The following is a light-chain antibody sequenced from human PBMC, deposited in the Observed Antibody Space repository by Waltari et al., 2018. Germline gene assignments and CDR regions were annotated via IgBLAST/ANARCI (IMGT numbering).Light chain of an antibody. V-gene: IGLV2-14*01. CDR3: SSFTSSSVYV. J-gene: IGLJ1*01. Sequence: QSALTQPASVSGSPGQSITISCTGTSSDVGGLNYVSWYQQYPGKAPKLMIFEVSNRPSGVSNRFSGSKSGNTASLTISGLQAEDEADYYCSSFTSSSVYVFGTGTKVTVL. CDR1: SSDVGGLNY. CDR2: EVS.